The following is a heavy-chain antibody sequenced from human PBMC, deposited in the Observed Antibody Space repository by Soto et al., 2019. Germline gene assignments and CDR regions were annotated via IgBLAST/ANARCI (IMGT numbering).Heavy chain of an antibody. CDR2: ISSSSSTI. CDR3: ARALDYGDYGFSFDY. Sequence: EVQLVESGGGLVQPGGSLRLSCAASGFTFSSYSMNWVRQASGKGLEWVSYISSSSSTIYYADSVKGRFTISRDNAKNSLYLQMNSLRAEDTAVYYCARALDYGDYGFSFDYWGQGTLVTVSS. D-gene: IGHD4-17*01. CDR1: GFTFSSYS. V-gene: IGHV3-48*01. J-gene: IGHJ4*02.